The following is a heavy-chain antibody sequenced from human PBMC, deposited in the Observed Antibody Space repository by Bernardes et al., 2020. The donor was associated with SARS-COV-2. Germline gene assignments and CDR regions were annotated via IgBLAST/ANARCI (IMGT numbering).Heavy chain of an antibody. CDR3: ARAKRGYSYHNGWFDP. CDR1: GGPINSYY. D-gene: IGHD5-18*01. J-gene: IGHJ5*02. Sequence: SETLSLTCTVSGGPINSYYCSWIRQPPGKGPDWIGSIYYSGSTSYNPPLKSRATITVDTPKHQFSLKLSSVTAADTAVSYYARAKRGYSYHNGWFDPWGQGTLVTVSS. CDR2: IYYSGST. V-gene: IGHV4-59*01.